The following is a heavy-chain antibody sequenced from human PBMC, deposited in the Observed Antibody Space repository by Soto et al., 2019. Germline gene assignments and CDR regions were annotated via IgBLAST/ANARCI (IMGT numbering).Heavy chain of an antibody. D-gene: IGHD3-22*01. CDR1: GGTFSSYT. CDR3: ANPKAYDGSGYPLGTIDY. Sequence: SVKVSCKASGGTFSSYTISWVRQAPGQGLEWMGRIIPILGIANYAQKFQGRVTITADKSTSTAYMELSSLRAEDMAVYYCANPKAYDGSGYPLGTIDYWGQGTLVPVSS. V-gene: IGHV1-69*02. J-gene: IGHJ4*02. CDR2: IIPILGIA.